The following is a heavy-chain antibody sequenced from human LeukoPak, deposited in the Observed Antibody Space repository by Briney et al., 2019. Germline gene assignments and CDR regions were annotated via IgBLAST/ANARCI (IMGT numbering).Heavy chain of an antibody. V-gene: IGHV3-53*01. D-gene: IGHD3-10*01. CDR3: ATEDTFGFDY. J-gene: IGHJ4*02. CDR1: GFTVSSNY. CDR2: IYSGGDT. Sequence: GGSLRLSCAAPGFTVSSNYMSWVRQAPGKGLEWVSVIYSGGDTYYADSVKGRFTISRDNSKNTLYLQMNSLRAEDTAVYYCATEDTFGFDYWGQGTLVTVSS.